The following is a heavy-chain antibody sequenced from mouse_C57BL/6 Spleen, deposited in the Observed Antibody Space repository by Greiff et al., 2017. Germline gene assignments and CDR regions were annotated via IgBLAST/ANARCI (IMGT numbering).Heavy chain of an antibody. CDR1: GYTFTSHW. Sequence: QVTLKESGPELVRPGASVKISCKAPGYTFTSHWMQWVRQRPGQGLAWIGEIFPGSGSTYYNEKFKGKATLTVDKSSSTAYMQLSSLTSEDSAVYISARGGMTTVVAPMAMDYWGQGPSVTVSS. V-gene: IGHV1-56*01. CDR2: IFPGSGST. D-gene: IGHD1-1*01. J-gene: IGHJ4*01. CDR3: ARGGMTTVVAPMAMDY.